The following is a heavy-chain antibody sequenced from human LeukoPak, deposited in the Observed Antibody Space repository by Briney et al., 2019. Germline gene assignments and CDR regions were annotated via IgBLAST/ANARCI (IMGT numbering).Heavy chain of an antibody. J-gene: IGHJ3*02. Sequence: GGSLRLSCAASGFTFSNAWMSWVRQAPGKGLEWVGRIKSKTDGGTTDYAAPVKGRFTISRDDSKNTLYLQMNSLKTEDTAVYYCTTLPRTWELRRRGDIWGQGTMVTVSS. D-gene: IGHD1-26*01. V-gene: IGHV3-15*01. CDR3: TTLPRTWELRRRGDI. CDR1: GFTFSNAW. CDR2: IKSKTDGGTT.